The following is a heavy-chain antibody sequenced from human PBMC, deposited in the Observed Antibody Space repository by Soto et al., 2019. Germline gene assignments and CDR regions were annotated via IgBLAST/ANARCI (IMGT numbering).Heavy chain of an antibody. CDR2: CRDKPNGYTT. V-gene: IGHV3-72*01. CDR1: GFIFSDHY. CDR3: TRVRAQSNFDY. J-gene: IGHJ4*02. Sequence: EVQLVESGGGLVQPGGSLRLSCAASGFIFSDHYMDWVRQAPGKGLEWVGRCRDKPNGYTTEYAASVKGRFIISRDDSKDSLYLQMTSLKTEDTAVYYCTRVRAQSNFDYRGQGTLVTVSS.